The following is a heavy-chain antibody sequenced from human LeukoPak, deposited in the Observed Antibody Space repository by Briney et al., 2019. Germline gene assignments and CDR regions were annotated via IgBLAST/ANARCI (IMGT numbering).Heavy chain of an antibody. V-gene: IGHV3-11*04. Sequence: GGSLTLSCAASGITFRDDSMNWVRQGPGKGQEWVSYISSSGSTIYYADSVKGRFTISRDNAKNSLYLQMNSLRAEDTAVYYCARVGGSSWYDFDYWGQGTLVTASS. D-gene: IGHD6-13*01. J-gene: IGHJ4*02. CDR3: ARVGGSSWYDFDY. CDR2: ISSSGSTI. CDR1: GITFRDDS.